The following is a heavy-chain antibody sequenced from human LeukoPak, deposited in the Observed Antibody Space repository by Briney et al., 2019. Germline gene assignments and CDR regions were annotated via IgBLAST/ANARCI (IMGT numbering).Heavy chain of an antibody. J-gene: IGHJ4*02. Sequence: PSETLSLTCTVSGGSISSGSYYWSWIRQPAGKGLEWIGRIYTSGSTNYNPSLKSRVTISVDMSKNQFSLKLSSVTAADTAVYYCARGGITGKIDYWGQGTLVTVSS. V-gene: IGHV4-61*02. CDR2: IYTSGST. D-gene: IGHD1-20*01. CDR1: GGSISSGSYY. CDR3: ARGGITGKIDY.